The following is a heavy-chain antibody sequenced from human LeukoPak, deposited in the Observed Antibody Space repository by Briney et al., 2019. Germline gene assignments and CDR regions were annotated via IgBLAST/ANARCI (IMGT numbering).Heavy chain of an antibody. CDR2: ISGSGGST. D-gene: IGHD3-3*01. J-gene: IGHJ3*02. V-gene: IGHV3-23*01. CDR1: GFTFSSYA. CDR3: AKDPSINDFWSGRDAFDI. Sequence: GGSLRLSCAASGFTFSSYAMSWVRQAPGKGLEWVSAISGSGGSTYYADSVKGRFTISRDNSKNTLYLQMNSLRAEDTAVYYCAKDPSINDFWSGRDAFDIWGQGTMVTFSS.